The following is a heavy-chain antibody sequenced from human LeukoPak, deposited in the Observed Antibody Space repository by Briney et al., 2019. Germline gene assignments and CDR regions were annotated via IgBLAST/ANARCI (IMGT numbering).Heavy chain of an antibody. CDR1: GGSISSSSYY. Sequence: SETLSLTCTVSGGSISSSSYYWGWIRQPPGKGLEWIGEINHSGSTNYNPSLKSRVTISVDTSKNQFSLKLSSVTAADTAVYYCARGRYDFWSGYYSVGFDYWGQGTLVTVSS. J-gene: IGHJ4*02. CDR3: ARGRYDFWSGYYSVGFDY. CDR2: INHSGST. V-gene: IGHV4-39*07. D-gene: IGHD3-3*01.